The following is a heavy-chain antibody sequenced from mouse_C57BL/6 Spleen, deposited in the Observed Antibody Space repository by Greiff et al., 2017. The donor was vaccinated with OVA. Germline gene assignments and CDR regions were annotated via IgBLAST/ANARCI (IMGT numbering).Heavy chain of an antibody. J-gene: IGHJ2*01. V-gene: IGHV1-72*01. CDR2: IDPNSGGT. D-gene: IGHD4-1*01. CDR1: GYTFTSYW. Sequence: QVQLKQPGAELVKPGASVKLSCKASGYTFTSYWMHWVKQRPGRGLEWIGRIDPNSGGTKSTEKFKSKATLTVDKLSSTAYMQLSSLTSEDSAVNYCARGNWDAVDYWGQGTTLTVSS. CDR3: ARGNWDAVDY.